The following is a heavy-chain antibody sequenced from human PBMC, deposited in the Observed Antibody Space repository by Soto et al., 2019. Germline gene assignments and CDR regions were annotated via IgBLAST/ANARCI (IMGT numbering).Heavy chain of an antibody. CDR1: GFSVSDHY. V-gene: IGHV3-66*01. CDR3: ARDLGPGYPDY. D-gene: IGHD6-25*01. Sequence: GGSLRLSCAASGFSVSDHYMTWVRQAPGKGLEWVSVIYRAGSTYYADSVRGRFTISRDNSKNTLYLQMNSLRAEDTAVYYCARDLGPGYPDYWGQGTLVTVSS. J-gene: IGHJ4*02. CDR2: IYRAGST.